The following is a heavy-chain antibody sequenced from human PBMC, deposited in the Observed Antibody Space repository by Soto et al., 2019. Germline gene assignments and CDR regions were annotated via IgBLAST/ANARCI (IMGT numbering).Heavy chain of an antibody. CDR2: IHYSGSI. CDR3: AREDDGGDRDYYGLDV. J-gene: IGHJ6*02. Sequence: PSETLSLTCTVSGGSISTDHYHWTWIRQPPGKGLEWIGYIHYSGSIYSNPSLQSRVTMSVDTSNNLFSLKLSSVTAADSAVYFCAREDDGGDRDYYGLDVWGQGTTVTVSS. D-gene: IGHD2-21*02. V-gene: IGHV4-30-4*01. CDR1: GGSISTDHYH.